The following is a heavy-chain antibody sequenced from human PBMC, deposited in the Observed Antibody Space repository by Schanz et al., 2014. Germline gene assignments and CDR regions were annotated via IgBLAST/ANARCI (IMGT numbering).Heavy chain of an antibody. CDR1: GFTFSSYW. CDR3: AKDLGVDCGDGCFNWYFDL. CDR2: IKSDGSST. D-gene: IGHD2-21*02. Sequence: EVQLLESGGGLVQPGGSLRLSCAASGFTFSSYWMHWVRQVPGKGLVWVSRIKSDGSSTSYADSVKGRFTISRDNAENALFLQMNSLRAEDTAVYFCAKDLGVDCGDGCFNWYFDLWGRGTLVTVSS. J-gene: IGHJ2*01. V-gene: IGHV3-74*02.